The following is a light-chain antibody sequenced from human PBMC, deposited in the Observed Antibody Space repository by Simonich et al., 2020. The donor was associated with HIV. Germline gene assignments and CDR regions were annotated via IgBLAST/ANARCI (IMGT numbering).Light chain of an antibody. Sequence: SYELTQPPSVSVSPGQTARITCSGQALPHHYAYWYQQKPGQAPVLVIYKGSERRSGVPTRSSGSSSGTTVTLTISGVQAEDEAYYYCQSAETSGTYRGVFGGGTKLTVL. J-gene: IGLJ3*02. CDR3: QSAETSGTYRGV. V-gene: IGLV3-25*03. CDR1: ALPHHY. CDR2: KGS.